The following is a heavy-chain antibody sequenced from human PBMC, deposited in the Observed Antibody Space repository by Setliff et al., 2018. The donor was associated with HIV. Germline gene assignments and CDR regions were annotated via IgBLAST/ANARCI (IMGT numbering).Heavy chain of an antibody. D-gene: IGHD2-2*01. CDR3: ARRVVHTSPSDPSGLYFDF. J-gene: IGHJ4*02. CDR2: IYTSGST. V-gene: IGHV4-61*02. Sequence: PSETLSLTCTVSGGSISSGSYYWSWIRQPAGKGLEWIGRIYTSGSTNYNPSLKSRVTMSLDTSKNHFSLKLSSVTAADTAVYYCARRVVHTSPSDPSGLYFDFWGQGTLVTVSS. CDR1: GGSISSGSYY.